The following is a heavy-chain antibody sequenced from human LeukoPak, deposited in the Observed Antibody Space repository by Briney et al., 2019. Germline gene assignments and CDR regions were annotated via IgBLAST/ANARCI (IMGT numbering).Heavy chain of an antibody. CDR1: LVTSTTYA. D-gene: IGHD3-10*01. J-gene: IGHJ4*02. CDR3: AKGTSYCYGSGSYLDY. V-gene: IGHV3-23*01. CDR2: ISGSGGSK. Sequence: GGSLRLSCAPSLVTSTTYAMSCGPESPRKGREGVSAISGSGGSKYYADSVKSRFTISRDTSTITLYMQMNSLRAEDTAVYYCAKGTSYCYGSGSYLDYWGQGTLVTVSS.